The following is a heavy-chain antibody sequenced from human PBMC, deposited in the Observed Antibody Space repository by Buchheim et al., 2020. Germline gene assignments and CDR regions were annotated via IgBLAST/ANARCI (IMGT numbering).Heavy chain of an antibody. J-gene: IGHJ4*02. Sequence: QVQLQESGPGLVKPSQTLSLTCSVSGGSINTGGYYWTWIRQHPGKGLESIGYIYYSGSTNYNPSLKSRLTIPLDPSKNQFSLKLKSVTAADTAVYYCARGNSLVAAAPNFDHWGQGTL. V-gene: IGHV4-31*03. D-gene: IGHD1-26*01. CDR2: IYYSGST. CDR1: GGSINTGGYY. CDR3: ARGNSLVAAAPNFDH.